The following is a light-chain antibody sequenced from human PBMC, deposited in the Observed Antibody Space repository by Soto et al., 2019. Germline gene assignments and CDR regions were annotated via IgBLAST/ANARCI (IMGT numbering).Light chain of an antibody. Sequence: DIQMTQSPSTLSASVGDRVTITCRASQSIDRWLAWYQQRPGKAPELLIYDASILQGGVPSRFSGSGSGTEFTLSISSLQPGDFATYYCQQLFDSPITFGQGTRLEIK. CDR3: QQLFDSPIT. CDR1: QSIDRW. J-gene: IGKJ5*01. V-gene: IGKV1-5*01. CDR2: DAS.